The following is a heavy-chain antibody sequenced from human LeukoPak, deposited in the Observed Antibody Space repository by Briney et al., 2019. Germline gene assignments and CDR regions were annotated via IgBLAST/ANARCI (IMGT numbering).Heavy chain of an antibody. CDR3: ARDGGLNWFDP. D-gene: IGHD6-25*01. Sequence: GGSLRLSCAASGFTFSSYSMNWVRQAPGKGLEWVSSISSSSSYIYYADSVKGRFTISRDNSKNTLYLQMNSLRAEDTAVYYCARDGGLNWFDPWGQGTLVTVS. V-gene: IGHV3-21*01. CDR1: GFTFSSYS. CDR2: ISSSSSYI. J-gene: IGHJ5*02.